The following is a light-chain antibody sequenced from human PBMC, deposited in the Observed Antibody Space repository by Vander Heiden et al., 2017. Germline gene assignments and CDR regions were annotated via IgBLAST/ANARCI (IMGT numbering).Light chain of an antibody. Sequence: EIVLTQPPGTLSLSPGERATLSCRASQGVSSTYLAWFQQKPGQGPRLLIYGASSRAPGIPDRFSGSGSGTDFTLTISRLEPEDFAVYYCHHDDNSPLTFGGGTKVEIK. J-gene: IGKJ4*01. CDR1: QGVSSTY. CDR3: HHDDNSPLT. CDR2: GAS. V-gene: IGKV3-20*01.